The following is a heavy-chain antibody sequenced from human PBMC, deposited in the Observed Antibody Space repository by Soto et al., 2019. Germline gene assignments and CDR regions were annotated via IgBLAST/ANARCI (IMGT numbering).Heavy chain of an antibody. CDR2: ISSSGSTI. CDR1: GFTFSDYY. D-gene: IGHD6-13*01. V-gene: IGHV3-11*01. CDR3: ARDPATYIAAADYSFHY. J-gene: IGHJ4*02. Sequence: PGGSLRLSCAASGFTFSDYYMSWIRQAPGKGLEWVSYISSSGSTIYYADSVKGRFTISRDNAKNSLYLQMNSLRAEDTAVYYCARDPATYIAAADYSFHYWGQGTLVTLSS.